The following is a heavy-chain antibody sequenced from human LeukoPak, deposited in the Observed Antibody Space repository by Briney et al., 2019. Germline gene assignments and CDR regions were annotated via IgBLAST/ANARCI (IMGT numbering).Heavy chain of an antibody. D-gene: IGHD6-13*01. CDR2: INAGNGNT. J-gene: IGHJ4*02. CDR3: ARDPIGSRWPYYFDY. Sequence: ASVKVSCKASGYTFTTYAMHWVRQAPGQRLEWMGWINAGNGNTKYSQKFQARVTITRDTSASTAYMELSSLRSEDTAVYYCARDPIGSRWPYYFDYWGQGTQVTVSS. V-gene: IGHV1-3*01. CDR1: GYTFTTYA.